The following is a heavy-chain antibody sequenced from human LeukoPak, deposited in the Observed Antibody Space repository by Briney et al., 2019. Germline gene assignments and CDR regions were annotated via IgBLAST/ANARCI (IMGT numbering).Heavy chain of an antibody. CDR3: ARDVMATINSYAFDI. D-gene: IGHD5-24*01. V-gene: IGHV4-59*01. CDR1: GGSISSYY. CDR2: IYYSGST. Sequence: SETLSLTCTVSGGSISSYYWSWIRQPPGKGLEWIGYIYYSGSTNYNPSLKSRVTISVDTSKNQFSLKLSSVTAADTAVYYCARDVMATINSYAFDIWGQGTMATVSS. J-gene: IGHJ3*02.